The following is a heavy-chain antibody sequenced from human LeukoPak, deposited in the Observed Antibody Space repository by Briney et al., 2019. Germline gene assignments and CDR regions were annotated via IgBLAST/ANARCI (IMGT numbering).Heavy chain of an antibody. CDR1: GFTFSSYA. Sequence: GGSLRLSCAASGFTFSSYAMSWVRQAPGKGLEWVSAISGSGGSTYYADSVKGRFTISRDNSKNTLYLQMNSLRAEDTALYYCAKDMGSSGWYRGLDYWGQGTLVTVSS. CDR2: ISGSGGST. J-gene: IGHJ4*02. D-gene: IGHD6-19*01. CDR3: AKDMGSSGWYRGLDY. V-gene: IGHV3-23*01.